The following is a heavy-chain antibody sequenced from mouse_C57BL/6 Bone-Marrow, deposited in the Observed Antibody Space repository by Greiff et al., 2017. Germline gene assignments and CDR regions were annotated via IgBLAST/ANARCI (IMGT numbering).Heavy chain of an antibody. CDR1: GFSLTSYG. J-gene: IGHJ1*03. V-gene: IGHV2-2*01. D-gene: IGHD2-3*01. CDR3: SRKGIDGYYWYFYV. Sequence: VQLQQSGPGLVQPSQSLSITCTVSGFSLTSYGVHWVRQSPGKGLEWLGVIWSGGSTDYNAAFISRLSISKDNSKSQVFFKMNSLQAYDTAIYYCSRKGIDGYYWYFYVWGTGTTVTVSS. CDR2: IWSGGST.